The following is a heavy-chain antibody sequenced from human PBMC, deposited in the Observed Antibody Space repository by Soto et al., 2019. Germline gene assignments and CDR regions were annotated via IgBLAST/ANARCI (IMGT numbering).Heavy chain of an antibody. CDR2: VYYRGTT. CDR3: ARVGDGYNWDFDY. Sequence: PSETLSLTCSVSGASMSPYYWTWVRQPPGKGLEWIANVYYRGTTNYNSSLKSRVTISVATSKNQFSLTMTSVSAADTAIYYCARVGDGYNWDFDYWGKGTLVTVSS. CDR1: GASMSPYY. D-gene: IGHD5-12*01. V-gene: IGHV4-59*01. J-gene: IGHJ4*02.